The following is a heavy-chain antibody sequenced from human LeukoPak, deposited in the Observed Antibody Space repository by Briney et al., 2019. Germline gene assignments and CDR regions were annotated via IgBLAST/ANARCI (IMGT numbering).Heavy chain of an antibody. Sequence: SETLSLTCTVSGGSIRSYYWNWIRQPAGKGLEGIGRIYTSGSTNYNPSLKSRVTMSVDTSKNQFSLKLSSVTAADTAVYYCARDARVVGATSYFDYWGQGTLVTVSS. D-gene: IGHD1-26*01. V-gene: IGHV4-4*07. CDR1: GGSIRSYY. CDR3: ARDARVVGATSYFDY. J-gene: IGHJ4*02. CDR2: IYTSGST.